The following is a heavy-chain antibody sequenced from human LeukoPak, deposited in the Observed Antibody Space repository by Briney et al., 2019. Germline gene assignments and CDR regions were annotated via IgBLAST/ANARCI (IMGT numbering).Heavy chain of an antibody. Sequence: SETLSLTCAVYGGSFSGYYWSWIRQPPGKGLEWIGEINHSGSTNYIPSLKSRVTISVDTSKNQFSLKLSSVTAADTAVYYCARNPGRGDIVVVPAARNRNYFDYWGQGTLVTVSS. CDR1: GGSFSGYY. V-gene: IGHV4-34*01. CDR3: ARNPGRGDIVVVPAARNRNYFDY. J-gene: IGHJ4*02. CDR2: INHSGST. D-gene: IGHD2-2*01.